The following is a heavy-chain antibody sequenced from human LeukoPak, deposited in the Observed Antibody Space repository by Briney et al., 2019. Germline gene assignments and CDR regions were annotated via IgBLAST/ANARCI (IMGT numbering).Heavy chain of an antibody. V-gene: IGHV4-59*01. Sequence: SETLSVTCTVSGGSISSYYWSWIRQPPGKGLEWLGYIYYSGSTNYNPSLKSRVTISVDTSKNQFSLKLGSVTAADTAVYYCARGHCSSTSCLGMDVWGKGTTVTVSS. D-gene: IGHD2-2*01. CDR3: ARGHCSSTSCLGMDV. J-gene: IGHJ6*04. CDR2: IYYSGST. CDR1: GGSISSYY.